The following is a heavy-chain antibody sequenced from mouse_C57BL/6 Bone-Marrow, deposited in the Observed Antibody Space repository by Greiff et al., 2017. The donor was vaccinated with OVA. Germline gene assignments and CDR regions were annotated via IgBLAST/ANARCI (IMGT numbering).Heavy chain of an antibody. J-gene: IGHJ2*01. CDR2: ISYDGSN. Sequence: EVKVEESGPGLVKPSQSLSLTCSVTGYSITSGYYWNWIRQFPGNKLEWMGYISYDGSNNYNPSLKNRISITRDTSKNQFFLKLNSVTTEDTATYYCARVRGSCFDYWGQGTTLTVSS. CDR3: ARVRGSCFDY. CDR1: GYSITSGYY. V-gene: IGHV3-6*01.